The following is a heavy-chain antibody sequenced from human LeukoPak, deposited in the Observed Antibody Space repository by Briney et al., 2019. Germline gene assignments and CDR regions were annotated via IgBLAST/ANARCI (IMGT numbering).Heavy chain of an antibody. D-gene: IGHD3-10*01. CDR3: ATGERMVRGDGVDY. Sequence: GGSLRLSCAASGFTVRNSYMSWVRQAPGKGLEWVSVIYSGGSTYYADSVKGRFTVSRDNSKNTLYLQMNSLRAEDTAVYFCATGERMVRGDGVDYWGQGTLVTVS. CDR1: GFTVRNSY. J-gene: IGHJ4*02. V-gene: IGHV3-66*01. CDR2: IYSGGST.